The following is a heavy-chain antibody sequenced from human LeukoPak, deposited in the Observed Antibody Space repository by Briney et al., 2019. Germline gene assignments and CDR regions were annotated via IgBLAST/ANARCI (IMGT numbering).Heavy chain of an antibody. CDR2: IHYYGNT. V-gene: IGHV4-59*01. CDR3: AREDSSAAQFDY. D-gene: IGHD5-18*01. J-gene: IGHJ4*02. Sequence: SETLSLTCTVSGGSLSKYYWSWIRHSPGKGLEWIGYIHYYGNTNYNPSLKSRVTVSIDPSKNQFSLKLTSVTAADTAIYYCAREDSSAAQFDYWGQGTLVTVSS. CDR1: GGSLSKYY.